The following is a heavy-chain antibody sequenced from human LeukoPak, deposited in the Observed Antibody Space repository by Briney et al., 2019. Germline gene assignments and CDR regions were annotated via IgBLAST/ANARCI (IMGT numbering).Heavy chain of an antibody. J-gene: IGHJ4*02. CDR3: TREMYSSGWRGEFDY. CDR2: IYYSGST. Sequence: PSETLSLTCTVSGGSISSYYWSWIRQPPGKGLEWIGYIYYSGSTNYNPSLKSRVTISVDTSKNQFSLKLSSVTAADTAVYYCTREMYSSGWRGEFDYWGQGTLVTVSS. V-gene: IGHV4-59*01. D-gene: IGHD6-19*01. CDR1: GGSISSYY.